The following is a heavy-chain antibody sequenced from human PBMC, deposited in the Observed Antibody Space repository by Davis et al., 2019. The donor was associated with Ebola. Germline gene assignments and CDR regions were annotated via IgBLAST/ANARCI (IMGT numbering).Heavy chain of an antibody. CDR3: ARGEEASYGGNWDYYYGMDV. D-gene: IGHD4-23*01. Sequence: SVKVSCKASGGTFRSYGISWVRQAPGQGLEWMGGIIPIFGTANYAQKFQGRVTITADESTSTAYMELSSLRSEDTAVYYCARGEEASYGGNWDYYYGMDVWGKGTTVTVSS. J-gene: IGHJ6*04. CDR2: IIPIFGTA. CDR1: GGTFRSYG. V-gene: IGHV1-69*13.